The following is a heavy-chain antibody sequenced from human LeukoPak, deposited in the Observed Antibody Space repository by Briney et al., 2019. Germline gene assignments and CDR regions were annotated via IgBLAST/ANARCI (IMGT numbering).Heavy chain of an antibody. J-gene: IGHJ4*02. Sequence: GGSLRLSCVVSGIPFSDYYMNWIRQAPGKGLEWISYISSSSSYTDYADSVKGRFTISRDNAKSTLYLQMNSLRLEDTAVYFCAAGTAADFWGQGTLVTVSS. CDR1: GIPFSDYY. D-gene: IGHD6-13*01. V-gene: IGHV3-11*03. CDR3: AAGTAADF. CDR2: ISSSSSYT.